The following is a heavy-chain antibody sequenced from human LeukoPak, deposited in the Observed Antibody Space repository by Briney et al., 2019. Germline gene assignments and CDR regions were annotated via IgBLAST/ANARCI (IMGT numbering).Heavy chain of an antibody. CDR3: ASTSKVAATGYYYYGMDV. V-gene: IGHV5-51*01. Sequence: GESLKISCKGSGYSFTGYWIGWVRQLPGKGLEWMGIIYPGDSDTRYSPSFQGQVTISADKSISTAYLQWSSLKASDTAMYYCASTSKVAATGYYYYGMDVWGQGTTVTVSS. CDR2: IYPGDSDT. J-gene: IGHJ6*02. CDR1: GYSFTGYW. D-gene: IGHD2-15*01.